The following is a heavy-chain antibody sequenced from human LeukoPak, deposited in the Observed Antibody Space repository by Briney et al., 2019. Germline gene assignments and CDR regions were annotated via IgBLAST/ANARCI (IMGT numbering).Heavy chain of an antibody. CDR1: GGTFSSYA. Sequence: GASVKVSCKASGGTFSSYAISWVRQAPGQGLEWMGGIIPIFGTASYAQKFQGRVTITADKSTSTAYMELSSLRSEDTAVYYCARAPQWFGELLDYYYYMDVWGKGTTVTISS. V-gene: IGHV1-69*06. D-gene: IGHD3-10*01. CDR3: ARAPQWFGELLDYYYYMDV. CDR2: IIPIFGTA. J-gene: IGHJ6*03.